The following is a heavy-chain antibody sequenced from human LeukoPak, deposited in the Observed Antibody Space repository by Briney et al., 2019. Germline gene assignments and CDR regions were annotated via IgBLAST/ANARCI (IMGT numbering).Heavy chain of an antibody. CDR1: GFTFSSYE. V-gene: IGHV3-48*03. J-gene: IGHJ4*02. D-gene: IGHD6-19*01. Sequence: GGSLRLSCAASGFTFSSYEMNWVRQAPGKGLEWVSYISSSGSTIYYADSVKGRFTISRDNAKKSLYLQMNSLRGEDTAVYYCARDRGSGWYNYWGQGTLVTVSS. CDR3: ARDRGSGWYNY. CDR2: ISSSGSTI.